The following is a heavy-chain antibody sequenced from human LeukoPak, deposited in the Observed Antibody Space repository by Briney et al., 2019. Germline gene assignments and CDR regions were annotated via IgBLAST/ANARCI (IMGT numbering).Heavy chain of an antibody. V-gene: IGHV3-23*01. CDR3: AKDLDLVGATTWLSGSGAFDI. Sequence: GGSLRLSCAASGFTFSSYAMSWVRQAPGKGLEWVSAISGSGGSTYYADSVKGRFTISRDNSKNTLYLQVNSLRAEDTAVYYCAKDLDLVGATTWLSGSGAFDIWGQGTMVTVSS. J-gene: IGHJ3*02. CDR2: ISGSGGST. D-gene: IGHD1-26*01. CDR1: GFTFSSYA.